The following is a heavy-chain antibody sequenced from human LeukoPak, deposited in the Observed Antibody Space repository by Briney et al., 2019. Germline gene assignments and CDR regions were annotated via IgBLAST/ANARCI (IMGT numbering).Heavy chain of an antibody. J-gene: IGHJ6*02. V-gene: IGHV3-30*18. CDR1: GFTFSSYG. D-gene: IGHD5-12*01. CDR2: ISYDGSNK. Sequence: GGSLRLSCAASGFTFSSYGMHWVRQAPGKGLEWVAVISYDGSNKYYADSVKGRFTISRDNSKTTLYLQMNSLRAEDTAVYYCAKEIVATNYYYYYGMDVWGQGTTITVSS. CDR3: AKEIVATNYYYYYGMDV.